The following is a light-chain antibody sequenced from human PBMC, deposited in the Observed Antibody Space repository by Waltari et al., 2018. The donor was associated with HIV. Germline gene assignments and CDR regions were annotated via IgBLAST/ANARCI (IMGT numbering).Light chain of an antibody. CDR2: EVY. Sequence: QSALTQPPSASGSPGQSVTISCNGTSSDVGGNNYVSWYKQYPGKAPRLIIYEVYKRPSGVPHRFSGSKSGNTASLTVSGLQAEDEANYYCSSYAGINTYVLFGGGTKLTVL. J-gene: IGLJ2*01. CDR3: SSYAGINTYVL. V-gene: IGLV2-8*01. CDR1: SSDVGGNNY.